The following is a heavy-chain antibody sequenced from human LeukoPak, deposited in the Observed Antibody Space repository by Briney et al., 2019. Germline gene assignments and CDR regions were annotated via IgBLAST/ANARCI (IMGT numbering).Heavy chain of an antibody. V-gene: IGHV4-30-2*01. CDR2: IYHSGST. CDR3: ARQVGARVPFDY. D-gene: IGHD1-26*01. J-gene: IGHJ4*02. Sequence: KTSETLSLTCTVSGGSISSGGYYWSWIRQPPGKGLEWIGYIYHSGSTYYNPSLESRVTISVDRSKNQFSLKLSSVTAADTAVYYCARQVGARVPFDYWGQGTLVTVSS. CDR1: GGSISSGGYY.